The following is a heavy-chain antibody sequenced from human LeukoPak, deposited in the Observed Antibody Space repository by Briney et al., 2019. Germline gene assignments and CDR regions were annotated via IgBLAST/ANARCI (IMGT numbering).Heavy chain of an antibody. D-gene: IGHD3-10*01. J-gene: IGHJ4*02. CDR3: ARDHEVRGVASNYFDY. V-gene: IGHV1-46*01. CDR2: INPSGGST. CDR1: GYTFTSYY. Sequence: ASVKVSCKASGYTFTSYYMHWVRQAPGQGLEWMGIINPSGGSTSYAQKFQGRVTMTRDTSTSTVYVELSSLRSEDTAVYYCARDHEVRGVASNYFDYWGQGTLVTVSS.